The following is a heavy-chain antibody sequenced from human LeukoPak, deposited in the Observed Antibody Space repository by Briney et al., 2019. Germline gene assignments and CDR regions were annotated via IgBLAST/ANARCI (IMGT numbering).Heavy chain of an antibody. CDR2: ISWNGDST. CDR1: GFTFDDYG. J-gene: IGHJ4*02. CDR3: ARDEKDGPLWY. V-gene: IGHV3-20*04. Sequence: GGSLRLSCAASGFTFDDYGMSWVRQAPGKGLEWVSGISWNGDSTSYADSVKGRFTISRDNAKNSLYLQMNSLRAEDTAIYYCARDEKDGPLWYWGQGILVFVSS. D-gene: IGHD2-15*01.